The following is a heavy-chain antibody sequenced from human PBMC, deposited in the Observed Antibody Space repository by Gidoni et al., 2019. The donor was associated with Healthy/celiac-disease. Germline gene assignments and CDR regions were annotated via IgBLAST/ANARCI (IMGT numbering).Heavy chain of an antibody. D-gene: IGHD6-6*01. Sequence: QVQLQQWGAGLLQPSETLSLTCAVYGGSFSGYYWRWIRQPPGKELEWIGEINHSGSTNYNPSRKSQVTISVDTSKNQFSLKLSSVTAADTAVYYSARSRPYSSSNYLGYYYYYGMDVWGQGTTVTVSS. CDR1: GGSFSGYY. CDR2: INHSGST. V-gene: IGHV4-34*01. CDR3: ARSRPYSSSNYLGYYYYYGMDV. J-gene: IGHJ6*02.